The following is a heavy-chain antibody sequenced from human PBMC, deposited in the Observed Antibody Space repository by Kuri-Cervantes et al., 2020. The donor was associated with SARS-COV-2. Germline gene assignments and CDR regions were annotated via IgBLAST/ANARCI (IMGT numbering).Heavy chain of an antibody. CDR1: GYTFTGYY. CDR3: ARGVRPSSIAARWWRVYYMDV. CDR2: INPNSGGT. Sequence: ASVKVSCKASGYTFTGYYMHWVRQAPGQGLEWMGWINPNSGGTNYAQKFQGRVTMTRDTSISTAYMELSRLRSDDTAVYYCARGVRPSSIAARWWRVYYMDVWGKGTTVTVSS. D-gene: IGHD6-6*01. J-gene: IGHJ6*03. V-gene: IGHV1-2*02.